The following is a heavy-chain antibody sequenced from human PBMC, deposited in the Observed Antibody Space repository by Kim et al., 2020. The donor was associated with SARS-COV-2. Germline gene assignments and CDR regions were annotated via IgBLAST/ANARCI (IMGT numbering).Heavy chain of an antibody. CDR3: ARERTTMVRGMNWCED. V-gene: IGHV3-11*05. D-gene: IGHD3-10*01. J-gene: IGHJ5*02. Sequence: SVKGRFTISRDNAKNSLYLQMNSLRAEDTAVYYCARERTTMVRGMNWCEDWGQGALITVSS.